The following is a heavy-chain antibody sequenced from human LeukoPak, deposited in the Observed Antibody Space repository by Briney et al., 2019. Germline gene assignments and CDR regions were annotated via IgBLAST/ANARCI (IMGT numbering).Heavy chain of an antibody. D-gene: IGHD6-13*01. CDR3: ARGLRGSSSWRQSNWFDL. V-gene: IGHV1-2*02. CDR2: INPNSGGT. Sequence: ASVKVSCKASGYTFTGYYMHWVRQAPGQGLEWMGWINPNSGGTNYAQKFQGRVTMTRDTSISTAYMELSRLRSDDTAVYYCARGLRGSSSWRQSNWFDLWGQGTLVTVSS. CDR1: GYTFTGYY. J-gene: IGHJ5*02.